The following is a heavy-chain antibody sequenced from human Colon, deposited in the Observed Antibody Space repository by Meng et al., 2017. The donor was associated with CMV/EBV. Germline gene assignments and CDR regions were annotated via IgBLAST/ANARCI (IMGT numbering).Heavy chain of an antibody. Sequence: GGSLRLSCAASGFSFSDYEMNWVRQAPGKGLEWVSYIGSRITTIYYADSVKGRFTISRDNAKNSLYLQMNSLRAEDTAVYFCAKHIVASISEDGLGTWGQGTLVTVSS. J-gene: IGHJ1*01. CDR3: AKHIVASISEDGLGT. CDR1: GFSFSDYE. V-gene: IGHV3-48*03. D-gene: IGHD5-12*01. CDR2: IGSRITTI.